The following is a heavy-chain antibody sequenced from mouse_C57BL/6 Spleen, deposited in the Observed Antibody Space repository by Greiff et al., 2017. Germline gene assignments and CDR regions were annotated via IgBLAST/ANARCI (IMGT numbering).Heavy chain of an antibody. J-gene: IGHJ2*01. V-gene: IGHV1-64*01. CDR1: GYTFTSYW. CDR3: ARELGYFDY. CDR2: IHPNSGST. Sequence: QVQLKESGAELVKPGASVKLSCKASGYTFTSYWMHWVKQRPGQGLEWIGMIHPNSGSTNYNEKFKSKATLTVDKSSSTAYMQLSSLTSEDSAVYYCARELGYFDYWGQGTTLTVSS. D-gene: IGHD4-1*01.